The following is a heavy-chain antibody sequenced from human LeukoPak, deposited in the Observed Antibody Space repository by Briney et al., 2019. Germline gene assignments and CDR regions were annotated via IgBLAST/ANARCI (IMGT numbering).Heavy chain of an antibody. J-gene: IGHJ4*02. CDR2: IYDSGST. CDR3: ARPAHNSGSYGY. D-gene: IGHD1-26*01. CDR1: GGSISIYY. Sequence: SETLSLTCTVSGGSISIYYWSWIRQPPGKGLEWIGYIYDSGSTNYNPSLKSRVTISVDTSKNQFSLKLSSVTAADTAVYYCARPAHNSGSYGYWGQGTLVTVSS. V-gene: IGHV4-59*08.